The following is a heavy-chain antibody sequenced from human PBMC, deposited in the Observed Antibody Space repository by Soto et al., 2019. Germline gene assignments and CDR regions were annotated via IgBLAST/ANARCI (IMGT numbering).Heavy chain of an antibody. CDR2: VWFDGSIQ. CDR1: GFTFSDYG. V-gene: IGHV3-33*01. Sequence: GSLRLSCVASGFTFSDYGIHWVRQAPDKGLEWVAVVWFDGSIQYYGDPVKGRFTISRDNSNNTVDLQMNNLRAEDTAVYYCARVDFGGNSYYFDYWGQGTPVTVSS. J-gene: IGHJ4*02. D-gene: IGHD1-7*01. CDR3: ARVDFGGNSYYFDY.